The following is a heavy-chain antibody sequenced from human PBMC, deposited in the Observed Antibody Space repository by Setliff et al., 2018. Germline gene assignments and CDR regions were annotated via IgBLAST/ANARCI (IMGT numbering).Heavy chain of an antibody. CDR3: AASPGGLGY. CDR2: MNPISGAT. D-gene: IGHD3-10*01. V-gene: IGHV1-2*02. CDR1: GYTLTDYY. Sequence: ASVKVSCKASGYTLTDYYLHWVRQAPGQGLEWMGWMNPISGATKYAQNFQGRATMTRDTPINTAYMDLSRLRSDDTAVYYCAASPGGLGYWGQGTLVTVSS. J-gene: IGHJ4*02.